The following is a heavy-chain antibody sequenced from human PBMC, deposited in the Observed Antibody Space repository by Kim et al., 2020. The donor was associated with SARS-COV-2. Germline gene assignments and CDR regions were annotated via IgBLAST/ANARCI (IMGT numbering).Heavy chain of an antibody. V-gene: IGHV3-30*18. J-gene: IGHJ4*02. Sequence: VGSLRLSCAASGFTFSSYGMHWVRQAPGKGLEWVAVISYDGSNKYYADSVKGRFTISRDNSKNTLYLQMNSLRAEDTAVYYCAKCGRLAAADLWGQGTLVTVSS. CDR3: AKCGRLAAADL. D-gene: IGHD6-13*01. CDR2: ISYDGSNK. CDR1: GFTFSSYG.